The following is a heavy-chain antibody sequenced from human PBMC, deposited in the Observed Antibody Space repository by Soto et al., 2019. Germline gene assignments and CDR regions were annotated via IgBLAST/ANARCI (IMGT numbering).Heavy chain of an antibody. CDR1: GFTFSRHG. D-gene: IGHD3-10*01. CDR2: VWSDGSNQ. CDR3: AREATYRSDSGSGRTDSNYMDV. J-gene: IGHJ6*03. Sequence: ESGGGVVQPGGSLRVSCAASGFTFSRHGMHWVRQAPGKGLEWVAVVWSDGSNQPYADSVRGRFTISRDNSKNTLSLQMNSLRVEDTAVYYCAREATYRSDSGSGRTDSNYMDVWGKGTTVTVSS. V-gene: IGHV3-33*01.